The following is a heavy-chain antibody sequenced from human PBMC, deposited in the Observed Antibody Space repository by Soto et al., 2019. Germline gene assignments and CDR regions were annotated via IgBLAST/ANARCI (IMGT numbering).Heavy chain of an antibody. D-gene: IGHD6-6*01. Sequence: QVQLVQSGAEVKKPGSSVKVSCKASGGTFSRYAISWVRQAPGQGLEWMGGIIPIFGTANYAQKFQGRVTITADKSTSTAYMELSRLRSEDTAVYYCAREDSSSSAYYYGMDVWGQGSTVTVSS. V-gene: IGHV1-69*06. CDR3: AREDSSSSAYYYGMDV. CDR1: GGTFSRYA. J-gene: IGHJ6*02. CDR2: IIPIFGTA.